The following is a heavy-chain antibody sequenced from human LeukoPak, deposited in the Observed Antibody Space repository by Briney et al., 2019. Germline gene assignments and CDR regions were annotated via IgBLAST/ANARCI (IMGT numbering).Heavy chain of an antibody. CDR1: GYTFTDYY. D-gene: IGHD6-6*01. CDR3: ARDGKDIAVRLFDY. J-gene: IGHJ4*02. Sequence: PGGSVKVSCKASGYTFTDYYMHWVRQAPGQGLEWMGWINPDSGGTNYAQKFQGRVTMTRDTSISTVYMELSRLRSDDTAVYYCARDGKDIAVRLFDYWGQGTLVTVSS. CDR2: INPDSGGT. V-gene: IGHV1-2*02.